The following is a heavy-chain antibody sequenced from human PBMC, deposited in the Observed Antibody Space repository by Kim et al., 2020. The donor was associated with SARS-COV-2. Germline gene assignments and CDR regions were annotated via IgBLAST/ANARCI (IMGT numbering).Heavy chain of an antibody. Sequence: NPALKSRVTISVDTSKNQFSLKLSSVTAADTAVYYCARGPIEQPRYYFDYWGQGTLVTVSS. J-gene: IGHJ4*02. D-gene: IGHD6-13*01. CDR3: ARGPIEQPRYYFDY. V-gene: IGHV4-34*01.